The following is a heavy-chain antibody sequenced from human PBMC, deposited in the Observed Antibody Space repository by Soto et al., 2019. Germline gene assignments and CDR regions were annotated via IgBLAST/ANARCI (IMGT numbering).Heavy chain of an antibody. CDR2: ISAYNGNT. Sequence: ASVKVSCKASGYTFTSYGISWVRQAPGQGLEWMGWISAYNGNTNYAQKLQGRVTMTTDTSTSTAYMELRSLRSDDTAVYYCARDVSVLAAAGTIFDPWGQGTLVTVSS. CDR1: GYTFTSYG. J-gene: IGHJ5*02. D-gene: IGHD6-13*01. CDR3: ARDVSVLAAAGTIFDP. V-gene: IGHV1-18*01.